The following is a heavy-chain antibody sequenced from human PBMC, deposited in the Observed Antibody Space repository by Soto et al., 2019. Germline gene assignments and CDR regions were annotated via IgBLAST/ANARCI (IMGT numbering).Heavy chain of an antibody. D-gene: IGHD2-21*01. J-gene: IGHJ4*02. CDR3: VRGRGPMNRGYFFS. Sequence: VQMVESGGGLVKPGMSLRLSCAASGFRFDDFAMHWVRQGQGKGLEWVSGISWNSGAKDYGDSVKGRFVISRDNDKNSLDLQMNSLRPEDTAVYYCVRGRGPMNRGYFFSWGRGTLVIVSP. CDR2: ISWNSGAK. V-gene: IGHV3-9*01. CDR1: GFRFDDFA.